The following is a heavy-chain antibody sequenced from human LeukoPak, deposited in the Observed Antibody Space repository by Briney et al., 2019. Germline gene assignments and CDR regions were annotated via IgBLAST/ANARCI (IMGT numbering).Heavy chain of an antibody. D-gene: IGHD3-10*01. CDR2: IYPGDSDT. J-gene: IGHJ4*02. CDR1: GYSFSSYW. CDR3: ARVGVRGVNGRAYFDY. Sequence: GESPKISCQGSGYSFSSYWIGWVRQMPGKGLEWMGIIYPGDSDTTYSPSFQGQVTFSADKSISTAYLRWNSLKASDTAIYYCARVGVRGVNGRAYFDYWGQGTLVTVSS. V-gene: IGHV5-51*01.